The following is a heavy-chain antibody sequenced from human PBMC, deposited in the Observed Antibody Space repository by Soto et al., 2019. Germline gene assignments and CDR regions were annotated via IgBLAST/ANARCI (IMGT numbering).Heavy chain of an antibody. Sequence: ASETLSLTCTVSGGSISSYYWSWIRQPPGKGLEWIGYIYYSGSTNYNPSLKSRVTISVDTSKNQFSLKLSSVTAADTAVYYCARSWQWPGWGRDNWFDPWGQGTLVTVSS. CDR3: ARSWQWPGWGRDNWFDP. CDR2: IYYSGST. J-gene: IGHJ5*02. D-gene: IGHD6-19*01. CDR1: GGSISSYY. V-gene: IGHV4-59*01.